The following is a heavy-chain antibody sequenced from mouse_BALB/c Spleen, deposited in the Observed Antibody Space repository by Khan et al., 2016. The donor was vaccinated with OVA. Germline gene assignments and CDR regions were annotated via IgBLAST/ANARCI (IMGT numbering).Heavy chain of an antibody. Sequence: EVKLEESGAELVKPGASVKLSCTASGFNIKDTYMHWVKQRPEQGLEWIGRIDPANGNTKYDPKFQGKATITADTSSNTAYLHLNSLTSEDTAVYYCARDYWDVFAYWGQGTLVTVSA. CDR2: IDPANGNT. J-gene: IGHJ3*01. CDR3: ARDYWDVFAY. D-gene: IGHD4-1*01. CDR1: GFNIKDTY. V-gene: IGHV14-3*02.